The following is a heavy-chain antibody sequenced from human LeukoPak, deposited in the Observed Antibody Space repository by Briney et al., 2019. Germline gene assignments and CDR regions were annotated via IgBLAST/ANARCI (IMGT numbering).Heavy chain of an antibody. Sequence: PSETLSLTCTVSGGSISSGSYYWSWIRQPAGKGLEWIGRIYTSGSTNYNPSLKSRVTISVDTSKNQFSLKLRSVTAADTAAYYCARSLVRGGRFDPWGQGSLVTVSS. CDR3: ARSLVRGGRFDP. V-gene: IGHV4-61*02. D-gene: IGHD3-10*01. CDR1: GGSISSGSYY. CDR2: IYTSGST. J-gene: IGHJ5*02.